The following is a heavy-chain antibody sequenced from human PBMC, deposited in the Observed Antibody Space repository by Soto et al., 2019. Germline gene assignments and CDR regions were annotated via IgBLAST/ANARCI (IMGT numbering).Heavy chain of an antibody. J-gene: IGHJ4*02. D-gene: IGHD3-22*01. CDR1: GFTFSSYG. CDR2: ISYDGNNK. CDR3: AKDHYFYDSSGYSFFDY. V-gene: IGHV3-30*18. Sequence: QVQLVESGGGVVQPGRSLRLSCAASGFTFSSYGMHWVRQAPGKGLEWVAVISYDGNNKYYADSVKGRFTISRDNSKNXPYLQMNSLRAEDTAVYYCAKDHYFYDSSGYSFFDYWGQGTLVTVSS.